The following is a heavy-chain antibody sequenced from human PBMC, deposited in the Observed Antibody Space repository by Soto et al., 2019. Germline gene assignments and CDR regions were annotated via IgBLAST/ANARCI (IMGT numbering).Heavy chain of an antibody. J-gene: IGHJ5*02. Sequence: ASVKFYCKASGYTFTSYDINWVRQATGQGLEWMGWMNPNSGNTGYAQKFQGRVTMTRNTSISTAYMELSSLRSEDTAVYYCARGPRSSWYSPGYNWFDPWGQGTLVTVSS. V-gene: IGHV1-8*01. D-gene: IGHD6-13*01. CDR3: ARGPRSSWYSPGYNWFDP. CDR2: MNPNSGNT. CDR1: GYTFTSYD.